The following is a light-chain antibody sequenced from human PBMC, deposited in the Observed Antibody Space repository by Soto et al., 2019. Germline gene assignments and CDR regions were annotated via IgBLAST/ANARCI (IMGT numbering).Light chain of an antibody. CDR1: EDISNY. Sequence: DIQMTQSPSSLSASVGDRVTITCRASEDISNYLAWYQQKPGKVPKLLIYGESTLQSGVPSRFSGSGSGTDFTLTISSLQTEDVATYYCQNYNRAPWTFGQGTKVERK. V-gene: IGKV1-27*01. CDR2: GES. CDR3: QNYNRAPWT. J-gene: IGKJ1*01.